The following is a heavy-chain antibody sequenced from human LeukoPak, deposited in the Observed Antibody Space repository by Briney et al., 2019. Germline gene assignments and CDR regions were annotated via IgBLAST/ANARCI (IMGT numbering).Heavy chain of an antibody. Sequence: PGGSLRLSCAASGFTFDDYGMSWVRHAPGKGLEWVAGINWNGGSTVYADSVKGRFTISRDNAKNSLYLQMNSLRAAHTTLYYCARVIVAATKDYYYYYYMDVCGKGTPVTVSS. D-gene: IGHD1-26*01. V-gene: IGHV3-20*04. CDR1: GFTFDDYG. J-gene: IGHJ6*03. CDR3: ARVIVAATKDYYYYYYMDV. CDR2: INWNGGST.